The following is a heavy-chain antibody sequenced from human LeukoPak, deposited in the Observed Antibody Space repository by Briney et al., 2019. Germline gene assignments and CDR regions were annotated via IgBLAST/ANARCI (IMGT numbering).Heavy chain of an antibody. CDR1: GFTFSNHW. D-gene: IGHD6-13*01. Sequence: GGSLRLSCAAAGFTFSNHWMNWVRQAPGKGLEWVANIKKDGSEKNYLDSVKGRFTISRDNAKNTLYLQMNSLRAEDTAVYYCARDRIAAAGTWFDPWGQGTLVTVSS. CDR3: ARDRIAAAGTWFDP. V-gene: IGHV3-7*01. J-gene: IGHJ5*02. CDR2: IKKDGSEK.